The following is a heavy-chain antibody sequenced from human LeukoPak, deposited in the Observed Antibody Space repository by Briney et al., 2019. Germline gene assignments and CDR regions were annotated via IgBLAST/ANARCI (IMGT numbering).Heavy chain of an antibody. CDR2: IYYSGST. CDR1: GGSISTYY. Sequence: SEALSLTCTVSGGSISTYYWSWIRQTPGKGLEWIGFIYYSGSTNYNPSLKSRVTMSVDTSKSQFSLKLTSVTAADTALYYCARGANRLDYWGQGTLVTVSS. V-gene: IGHV4-59*01. J-gene: IGHJ4*02. D-gene: IGHD1-14*01. CDR3: ARGANRLDY.